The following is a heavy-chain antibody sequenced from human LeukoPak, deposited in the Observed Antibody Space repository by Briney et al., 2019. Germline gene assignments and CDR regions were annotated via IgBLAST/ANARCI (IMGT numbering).Heavy chain of an antibody. CDR1: GGSVSSYY. J-gene: IGHJ5*02. CDR3: ARQKYQLLFGQKYNWFDP. Sequence: PSETLSLTCTVSGGSVSSYYWSWIRQPPGKGLGWIGYVYYSGSTNYNPSLKSRVTISVDTSKNQFSLKLSSVTAADTAVYYCARQKYQLLFGQKYNWFDPWGQGTLVTVSS. D-gene: IGHD2-2*01. V-gene: IGHV4-59*08. CDR2: VYYSGST.